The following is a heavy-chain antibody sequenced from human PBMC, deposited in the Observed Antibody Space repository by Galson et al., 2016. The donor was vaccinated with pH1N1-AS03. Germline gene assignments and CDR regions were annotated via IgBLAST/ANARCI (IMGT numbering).Heavy chain of an antibody. D-gene: IGHD6-13*01. CDR1: GFTFTNAW. V-gene: IGHV3-15*01. Sequence: SLRLSCAASGFTFTNAWMSWVRQAPGKGLEWVGRIKSKRDGGATAYAGPVKGRFTISRGDSQNTLYLQMSSLKIEDTAMYYCTTMSQAAAPNWGQGTLVTVSS. CDR2: IKSKRDGGAT. J-gene: IGHJ4*02. CDR3: TTMSQAAAPN.